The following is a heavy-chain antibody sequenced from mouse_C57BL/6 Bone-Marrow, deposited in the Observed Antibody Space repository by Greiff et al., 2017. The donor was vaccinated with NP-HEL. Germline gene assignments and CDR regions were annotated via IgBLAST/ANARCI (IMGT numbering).Heavy chain of an antibody. Sequence: EVKLMESGPGLVKPSQSLSLTCSVTGYSITSGYYWNWIRQFPGNKLEWMGYISYDGSNNYNPSLKNRISITRDTSKNQFFLKLNSVTTEDTATYYCARDGYYGGAYGGQGTLVTVSA. CDR2: ISYDGSN. V-gene: IGHV3-6*01. D-gene: IGHD2-3*01. CDR3: ARDGYYGGAY. CDR1: GYSITSGYY. J-gene: IGHJ3*01.